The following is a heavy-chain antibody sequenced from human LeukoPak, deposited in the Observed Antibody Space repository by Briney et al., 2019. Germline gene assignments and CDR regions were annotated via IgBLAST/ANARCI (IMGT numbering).Heavy chain of an antibody. Sequence: PGGSLRLSCAASGFTFSSYSMNWVRQAPGKGLEWVSSISSSSSYIYYADSVKGRFTGSRDNAKNSLYLQMNSLRAEDTAVYYCAREGVVAATPWFDPWGQGTLVTVSS. CDR2: ISSSSSYI. CDR3: AREGVVAATPWFDP. J-gene: IGHJ5*02. D-gene: IGHD2-15*01. CDR1: GFTFSSYS. V-gene: IGHV3-21*01.